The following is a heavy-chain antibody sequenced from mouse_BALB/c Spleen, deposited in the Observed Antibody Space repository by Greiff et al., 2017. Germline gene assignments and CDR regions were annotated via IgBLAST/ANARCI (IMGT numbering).Heavy chain of an antibody. J-gene: IGHJ3*01. D-gene: IGHD2-4*01. CDR2: IDPANGNT. V-gene: IGHV14-3*02. CDR1: GFNIKDTY. CDR3: AVYYDYDRLAY. Sequence: EVQLQQSGAELVKPGASVKLSCTASGFNIKDTYMHWVKQRPEQGLEWIGRIDPANGNTKYDPKFQGKATITADTSSNTAYLQLSSLTSEDTAVYYCAVYYDYDRLAYWGQGTLVTVSA.